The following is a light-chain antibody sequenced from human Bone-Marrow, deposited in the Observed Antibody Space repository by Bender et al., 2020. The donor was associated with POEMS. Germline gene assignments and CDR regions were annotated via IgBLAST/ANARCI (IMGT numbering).Light chain of an antibody. CDR3: AAWDDSLNVV. CDR1: SSDVGSYDL. CDR2: EVN. J-gene: IGLJ2*01. Sequence: QSALTQPASVSGYPGQSITISCTGTSSDVGSYDLVSWYQQHPGKAPKLIIYEVNKRPSGVSDRFSGSKSGTSASLAISGLRSEDEADYYCAAWDDSLNVVFGGGTRLTVL. V-gene: IGLV2-14*02.